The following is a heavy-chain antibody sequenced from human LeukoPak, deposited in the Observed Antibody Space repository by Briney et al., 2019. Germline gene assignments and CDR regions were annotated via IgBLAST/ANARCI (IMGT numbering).Heavy chain of an antibody. CDR3: ARDNLPAFFHFDY. CDR1: GFTFTDFF. CDR2: INPYSGDT. J-gene: IGHJ4*02. Sequence: GASVKVSCKASGFTFTDFFIHWVRQAPGQGLEWMGWINPYSGDTNFAQKFQGRVTLTRDTSISTAYMELSRLRSDDTAIYYCARDNLPAFFHFDYWGQGTLVTVSS. D-gene: IGHD1-20*01. V-gene: IGHV1-2*02.